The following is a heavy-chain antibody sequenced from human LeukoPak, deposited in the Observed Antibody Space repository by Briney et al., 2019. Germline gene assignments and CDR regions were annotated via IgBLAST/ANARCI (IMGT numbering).Heavy chain of an antibody. V-gene: IGHV3-7*01. CDR3: ARTAVAGSLNY. CDR1: GFTFSRSW. CDR2: IKEDGSEK. J-gene: IGHJ4*02. D-gene: IGHD6-19*01. Sequence: GGSLKLSCAASGFTFSRSWMTWVRQTPGKGLQWVANIKEDGSEKYYVDSVKGRFTISRDNAKNSLYLQMNSLRAEDTAVYYCARTAVAGSLNYWGRGTLVTVSS.